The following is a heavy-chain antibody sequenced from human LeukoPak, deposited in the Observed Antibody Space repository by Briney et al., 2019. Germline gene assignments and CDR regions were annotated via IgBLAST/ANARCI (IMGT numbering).Heavy chain of an antibody. D-gene: IGHD3-22*01. Sequence: GGSLRLSCGASRFTFSDYWMSWVRQAPGKGLEWVANIKDAGTEKYYVDSVKGRFTISRDNAKNSLYLQMNSLRAEDTAVYYCARGHYYYDSSGGGGFDYWGQGTLVTVSS. CDR2: IKDAGTEK. CDR1: RFTFSDYW. V-gene: IGHV3-7*01. CDR3: ARGHYYYDSSGGGGFDY. J-gene: IGHJ4*02.